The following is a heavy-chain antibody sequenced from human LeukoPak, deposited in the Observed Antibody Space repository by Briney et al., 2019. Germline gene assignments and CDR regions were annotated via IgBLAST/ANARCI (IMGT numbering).Heavy chain of an antibody. J-gene: IGHJ4*02. CDR1: GFTFSSYA. V-gene: IGHV3-30*04. CDR3: ARNYGDEVNFDY. CDR2: ISYDGSNK. D-gene: IGHD4-17*01. Sequence: GGSLRLSCAASGFTFSSYAMHWVRQAPGKGLEWVAVISYDGSNKYYADSVKGRFTISRDNSKNTLYLQMNSLRAEDTAVYYCARNYGDEVNFDYWGREPWSPSPQ.